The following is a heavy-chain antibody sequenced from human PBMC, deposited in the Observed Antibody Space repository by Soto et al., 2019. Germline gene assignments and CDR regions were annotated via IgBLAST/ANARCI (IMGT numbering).Heavy chain of an antibody. D-gene: IGHD1-1*01. CDR1: GGSISSSSYY. CDR2: IYYSGST. J-gene: IGHJ6*02. CDR3: EANGYYYYGMDV. V-gene: IGHV4-39*01. Sequence: SETLSLTCTVSGGSISSSSYYWGWIRQPPGKGLEWIGSIYYSGSTYYNPSLKSRVTISVDTSKNQFSLKLSSVTAADTAVYYCEANGYYYYGMDVWGQGTTITVSS.